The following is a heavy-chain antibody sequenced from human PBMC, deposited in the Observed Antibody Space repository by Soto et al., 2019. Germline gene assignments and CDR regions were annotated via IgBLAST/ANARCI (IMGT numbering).Heavy chain of an antibody. Sequence: GGSLRLSCAASGFTFSSYGMHWVRQAPGKGLEWVAVIWYDGSNKYYADSVKGRFTISRDNSKNTLYLQMNSLRAEDTAVYSCARDDTVATSIAAAGTFDYWGQGTLVTVSS. J-gene: IGHJ4*02. V-gene: IGHV3-33*08. CDR2: IWYDGSNK. CDR1: GFTFSSYG. D-gene: IGHD6-13*01. CDR3: ARDDTVATSIAAAGTFDY.